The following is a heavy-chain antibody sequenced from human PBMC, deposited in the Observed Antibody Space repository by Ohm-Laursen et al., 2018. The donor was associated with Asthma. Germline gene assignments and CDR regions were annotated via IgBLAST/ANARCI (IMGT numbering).Heavy chain of an antibody. D-gene: IGHD1-26*01. Sequence: GSLRLSCTASGYTFSRYSIHWVRQIPGKGLEWVASISTASSFIYYADSVRGRFTTSRDNARNSVYLQMNSLRAEDKALYYCARIGPEWELPGREYSLHHWGEGTLVTVSS. J-gene: IGHJ1*01. V-gene: IGHV3-21*01. CDR2: ISTASSFI. CDR1: GYTFSRYS. CDR3: ARIGPEWELPGREYSLHH.